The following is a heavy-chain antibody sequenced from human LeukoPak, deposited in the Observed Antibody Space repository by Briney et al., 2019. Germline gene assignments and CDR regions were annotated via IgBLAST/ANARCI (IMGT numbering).Heavy chain of an antibody. Sequence: PGGSLRLSCAASGFTFSSYAMNWVRQAPGKGLEWVSGISASSSIYYADSVKGRFTISRDNSKNTLYLQVNSLRADDTAVYYCARDRATGDYYYYYGMDVWGQGTTVTVSS. D-gene: IGHD1-26*01. CDR2: ISASSSI. V-gene: IGHV3-23*01. J-gene: IGHJ6*02. CDR3: ARDRATGDYYYYYGMDV. CDR1: GFTFSSYA.